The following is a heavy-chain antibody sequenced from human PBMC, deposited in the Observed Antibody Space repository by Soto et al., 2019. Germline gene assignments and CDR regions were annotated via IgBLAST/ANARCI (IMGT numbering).Heavy chain of an antibody. Sequence: QVQLQESGPRLVKPSQTLSLTCTVSGGSISSGGYYWSWIRQHPGKGLEWIGYIYYSGSTYYNPSLKSRVTISVDTSKNQFSLKLSSVTAADTAVYYCARGDGYSYWWFDPWGQGTLVTVSS. J-gene: IGHJ5*02. D-gene: IGHD5-18*01. CDR2: IYYSGST. CDR1: GGSISSGGYY. V-gene: IGHV4-31*03. CDR3: ARGDGYSYWWFDP.